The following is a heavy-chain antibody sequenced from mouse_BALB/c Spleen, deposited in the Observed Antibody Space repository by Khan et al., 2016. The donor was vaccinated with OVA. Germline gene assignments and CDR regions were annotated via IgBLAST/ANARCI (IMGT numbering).Heavy chain of an antibody. V-gene: IGHV2-9*02. CDR1: GFSLTKYG. D-gene: IGHD2-10*01. J-gene: IGHJ4*01. CDR3: VRETAYYGSYGAMDY. Sequence: QVQLKESGPGLVAPSQSLSVTCTVSGFSLTKYGVHWVRQPPGKGLEWLGVIWAGGSTNYNSALMSRLSIRKDNSRNQVFLNLIGLQTDDTARYYCVRETAYYGSYGAMDYWGQGTSVTVAS. CDR2: IWAGGST.